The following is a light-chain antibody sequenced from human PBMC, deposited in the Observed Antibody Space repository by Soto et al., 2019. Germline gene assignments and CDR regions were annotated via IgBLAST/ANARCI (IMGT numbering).Light chain of an antibody. CDR1: QSVSSNY. CDR2: ATS. CDR3: HQYGYSSWT. V-gene: IGKV3-20*01. Sequence: EIVLTQSPCTLYLSPGERATLSCMASQSVSSNYLAWYQQKPGQAPRLLIYATSSRATGIPDRFSGSGSGTDFTLAISRLEPEDFAVYYCHQYGYSSWTFGQGTKVDIK. J-gene: IGKJ1*01.